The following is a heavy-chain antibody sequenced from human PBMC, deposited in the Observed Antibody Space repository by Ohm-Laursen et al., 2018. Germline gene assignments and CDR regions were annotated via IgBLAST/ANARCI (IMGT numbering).Heavy chain of an antibody. CDR2: IYTSEGT. D-gene: IGHD3-10*01. Sequence: TLSLTCTVSGGSISPYYWSWIRQPAGKGLEWIGRIYTSEGTNYNPSLKSRVTMSGDTSKNQFSLKLSSVTAADTAVYFCARVGGIPLGAFDIWGQGTMVTVSS. V-gene: IGHV4-4*07. CDR3: ARVGGIPLGAFDI. CDR1: GGSISPYY. J-gene: IGHJ3*02.